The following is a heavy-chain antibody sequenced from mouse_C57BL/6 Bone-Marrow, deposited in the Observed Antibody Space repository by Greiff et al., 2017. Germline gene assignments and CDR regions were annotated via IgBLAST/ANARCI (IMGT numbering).Heavy chain of an antibody. D-gene: IGHD2-4*01. V-gene: IGHV14-4*01. J-gene: IGHJ3*01. CDR3: TSPYDYDWFAY. CDR2: IDPENGDT. CDR1: GFNIKDDY. Sequence: VKLVESGAELVRPGASVKLSCTASGFNIKDDYMHWVKQRPEQGLEWIGWIDPENGDTEYASKFQGKATITADTSSNTAYLQLSSLTSEDTAVYYCTSPYDYDWFAYWGQGTLVTVSA.